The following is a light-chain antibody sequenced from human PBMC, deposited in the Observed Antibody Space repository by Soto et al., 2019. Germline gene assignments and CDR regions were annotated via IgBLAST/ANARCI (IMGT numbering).Light chain of an antibody. Sequence: QSVLTQPPSASGTPGQRVTISCSGSSSNLGSNTVNWYQQLPGTAPKLLIHTSNQRPSGVPDRFSGSKSGTSASLAISGLQSEDEADYYCAAWDDSLNGVVFGGGSKLTVL. CDR1: SSNLGSNT. J-gene: IGLJ2*01. V-gene: IGLV1-44*01. CDR2: TSN. CDR3: AAWDDSLNGVV.